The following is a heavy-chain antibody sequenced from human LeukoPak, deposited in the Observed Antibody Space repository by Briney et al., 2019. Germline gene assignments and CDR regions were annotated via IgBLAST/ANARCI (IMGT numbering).Heavy chain of an antibody. CDR1: AYSINSNYY. CDR3: SRASSTSFYDF. Sequence: SETLSLTCTVSAYSINSNYYWGWIRQPPGKGLEWIATIYHTGGTYYNPSLKSRVTMSIDTSKNQFSLKLSSVTAADTALYYCSRASSTSFYDFRGQGTLATVSS. CDR2: IYHTGGT. V-gene: IGHV4-38-2*02. J-gene: IGHJ4*02. D-gene: IGHD2/OR15-2a*01.